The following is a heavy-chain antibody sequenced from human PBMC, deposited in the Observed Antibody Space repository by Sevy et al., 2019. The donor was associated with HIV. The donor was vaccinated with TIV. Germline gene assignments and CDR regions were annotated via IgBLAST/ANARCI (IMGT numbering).Heavy chain of an antibody. CDR2: ISSSSSYI. V-gene: IGHV3-21*01. CDR3: ARDVGDYVGWFDP. J-gene: IGHJ5*02. CDR1: GFTFSSYS. D-gene: IGHD4-17*01. Sequence: GGCLRLSCAASGFTFSSYSMIWVRQAPGKGLEWVSSISSSSSYIYYADSVKGRFTISRDNAKNSLYLQMNSLRAEDTAVYYCARDVGDYVGWFDPWGQGTLVTVSS.